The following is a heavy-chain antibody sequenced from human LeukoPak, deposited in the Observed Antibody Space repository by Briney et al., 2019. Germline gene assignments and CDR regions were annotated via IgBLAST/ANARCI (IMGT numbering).Heavy chain of an antibody. Sequence: GGSLRLSCATSGFIFSNYAVNWVRQTPGKGLEWVSSITSSSTYTFYADSVKGRFTISRDNAKNTLYLQMNSLTAEDTAVYYCARGPPWYFDLWGRGTLVTVSS. J-gene: IGHJ2*01. CDR1: GFIFSNYA. V-gene: IGHV3-21*01. D-gene: IGHD6-25*01. CDR3: ARGPPWYFDL. CDR2: ITSSSTYT.